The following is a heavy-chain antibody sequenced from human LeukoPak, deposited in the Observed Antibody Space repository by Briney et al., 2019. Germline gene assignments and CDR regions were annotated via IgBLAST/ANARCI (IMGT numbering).Heavy chain of an antibody. D-gene: IGHD3-9*01. Sequence: GGSLRLSCAASGFTFSDHYMDWVRQAPGKGLEWVGRTRNKANSYTTEYAASVKGRFTISRDDSKNSLYLQMNSLKTEDTAVYYCARGRSHGILTGYSRYYYYYGMDVWGQGTTVTVSS. J-gene: IGHJ6*02. V-gene: IGHV3-72*01. CDR1: GFTFSDHY. CDR3: ARGRSHGILTGYSRYYYYYGMDV. CDR2: TRNKANSYTT.